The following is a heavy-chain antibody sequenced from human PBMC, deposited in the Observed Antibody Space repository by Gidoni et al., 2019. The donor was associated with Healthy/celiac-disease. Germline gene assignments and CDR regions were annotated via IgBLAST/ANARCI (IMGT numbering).Heavy chain of an antibody. J-gene: IGHJ1*01. Sequence: QVQLQQWGAGLLKPSETLSLTCAVYGGSFSGYYWSWIRQPPGKGLEWIGEINHSGSTNYNPSLKSRVTISVDTSKNQFSLKLSSVTAADTAVYYCARAEIGYSSSWYAGRPRIEYFQHWGQGTLVTVSS. CDR1: GGSFSGYY. D-gene: IGHD6-13*01. CDR2: INHSGST. CDR3: ARAEIGYSSSWYAGRPRIEYFQH. V-gene: IGHV4-34*01.